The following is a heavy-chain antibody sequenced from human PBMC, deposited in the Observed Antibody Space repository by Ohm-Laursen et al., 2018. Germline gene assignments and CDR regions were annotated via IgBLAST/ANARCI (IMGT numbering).Heavy chain of an antibody. CDR3: AKGRSGGTGHGNWFES. D-gene: IGHD3-10*01. CDR2: ATGSGRST. J-gene: IGHJ5*01. Sequence: SLRLSCAASGFTFSGYAMSWVRQGPEKGLEWVSVATGSGRSTYYTDSVKGRFSISRDNSKNTLYLQMNSLRVEETAVYYCAKGRSGGTGHGNWFESWGQGALVIVSS. V-gene: IGHV3-23*01. CDR1: GFTFSGYA.